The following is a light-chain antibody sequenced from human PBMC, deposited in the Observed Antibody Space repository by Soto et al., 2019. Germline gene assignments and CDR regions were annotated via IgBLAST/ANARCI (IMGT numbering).Light chain of an antibody. V-gene: IGLV2-23*01. Sequence: QSALTQPASVSGSPGESITIPCTGTSSDLGTYNVVSWYQQHPGVAPKLMIYEGSKRPSGVSDRFSGSTSGNTASLTISGLQAEDEADYYCCSYAQTNTLFGGGTKLTVL. J-gene: IGLJ2*01. CDR3: CSYAQTNTL. CDR1: SSDLGTYNV. CDR2: EGS.